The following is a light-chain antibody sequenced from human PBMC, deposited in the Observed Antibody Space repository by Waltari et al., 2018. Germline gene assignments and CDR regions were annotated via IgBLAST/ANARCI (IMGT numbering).Light chain of an antibody. Sequence: QSVLTQPPSVSGAPGQRVTISCTGSSSNNGAGYDVHWYHQIPGTAPNLLIYGNTNRPSGVPDRFSGSKSGTSASLAITGLQAEDEADYYCQSYDSSLSGYVFGTGTKVTVL. CDR2: GNT. CDR1: SSNNGAGYD. CDR3: QSYDSSLSGYV. V-gene: IGLV1-40*01. J-gene: IGLJ1*01.